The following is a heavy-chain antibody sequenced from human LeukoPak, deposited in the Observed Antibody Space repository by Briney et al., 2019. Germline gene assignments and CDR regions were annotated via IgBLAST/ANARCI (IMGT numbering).Heavy chain of an antibody. CDR3: AXXXXXXXXXXXXXXXXPQXFDY. V-gene: IGHV1-18*01. Sequence: GIXXVXQAPGQXLXXXXWISAYNGNTNYAQKLQGXVTMSTDTSTSTAYMELRSLRSDDTAVYYCAXXXXXXXXXXXXXXXXPQXFDYWGQGTLVTVSS. J-gene: IGHJ4*02. CDR2: ISAYNGNT. CDR1: G.